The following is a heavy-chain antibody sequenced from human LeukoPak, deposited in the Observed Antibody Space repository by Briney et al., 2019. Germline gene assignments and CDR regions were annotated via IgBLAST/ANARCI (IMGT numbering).Heavy chain of an antibody. J-gene: IGHJ4*02. D-gene: IGHD2-15*01. CDR1: GFTFSSYA. CDR2: ISSSSSTI. V-gene: IGHV3-48*01. Sequence: GGSLRLSCAASGFTFSSYAMSWVRQAPGKGLEWVSYISSSSSTIYYADSVKGRFTISRDNAKNSLYLQMNSLRAEDTAVYYCARDPLGYCSGGSCYSRGYFDYWGQGTLVTVSS. CDR3: ARDPLGYCSGGSCYSRGYFDY.